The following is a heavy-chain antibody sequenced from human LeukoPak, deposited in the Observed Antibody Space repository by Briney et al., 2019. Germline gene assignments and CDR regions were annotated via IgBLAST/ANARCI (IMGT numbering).Heavy chain of an antibody. Sequence: SETLSLTCTVSGGSISNYYWSWIRQPAGKGLEWIGRIYTSGSPNYNPSLKSRVTMSVDTSKNQFSLKLSSVTAADTAVYYCARVIRASSSWYLAFDIWGQGTMVTVSS. D-gene: IGHD6-13*01. CDR3: ARVIRASSSWYLAFDI. CDR1: GGSISNYY. V-gene: IGHV4-4*07. J-gene: IGHJ3*02. CDR2: IYTSGSP.